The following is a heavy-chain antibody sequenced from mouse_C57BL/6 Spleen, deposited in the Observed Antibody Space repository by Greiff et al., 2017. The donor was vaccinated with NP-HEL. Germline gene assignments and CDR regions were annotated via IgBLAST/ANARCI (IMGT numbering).Heavy chain of an antibody. D-gene: IGHD1-1*01. CDR2: IYPRSGNT. CDR1: GYTFTSYG. V-gene: IGHV1-81*01. Sequence: QVQLKESGAELARPGASVKLSCKASGYTFTSYGISWVKQRTGQGLEWIGEIYPRSGNTHYNEKFKGKATLTADKSSSTAYMELRSLTSEDSAVYFGARGIYYYGSSCVWGTGTTVTVSS. J-gene: IGHJ1*03. CDR3: ARGIYYYGSSCV.